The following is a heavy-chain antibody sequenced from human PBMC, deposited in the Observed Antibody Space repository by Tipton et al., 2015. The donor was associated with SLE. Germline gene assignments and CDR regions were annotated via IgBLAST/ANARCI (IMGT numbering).Heavy chain of an antibody. CDR2: VYYSGST. CDR1: GGSISSGSYY. D-gene: IGHD6-19*01. CDR3: ARAGEGQWLVPDAFDI. Sequence: TLSLTCTVSGGSISSGSYYWSWIRQPPGKGLEWIGYVYYSGSTNYNPSLKSRVTISVDTSKNHFSLKLSSVTAADTAVYYCARAGEGQWLVPDAFDIWGQGTMVTVSS. J-gene: IGHJ3*02. V-gene: IGHV4-61*03.